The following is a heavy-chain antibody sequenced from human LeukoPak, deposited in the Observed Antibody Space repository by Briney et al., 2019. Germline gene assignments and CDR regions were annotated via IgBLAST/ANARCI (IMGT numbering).Heavy chain of an antibody. V-gene: IGHV3-7*01. CDR2: IKQDGSEK. Sequence: GGSLRLSCAAPGFTFSSYWMSWVRQAPGKGLEWVANIKQDGSEKYYVDSVKGRFTSSRDNAKNSLYLQMNSLRAEDTAVYYCARDLFVAYCGGDCGYWGQGTLVTVSS. J-gene: IGHJ4*02. CDR1: GFTFSSYW. D-gene: IGHD2-21*01. CDR3: ARDLFVAYCGGDCGY.